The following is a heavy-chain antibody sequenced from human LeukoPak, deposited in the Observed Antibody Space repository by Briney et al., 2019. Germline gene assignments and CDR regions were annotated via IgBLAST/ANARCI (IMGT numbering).Heavy chain of an antibody. CDR1: GYPFSAHF. CDR3: VRGTPTPGMDY. V-gene: IGHV7-4-1*02. CDR2: IDTTTGNP. J-gene: IGHJ4*02. D-gene: IGHD3-10*01. Sequence: ASVKVSRKASGYPFSAHFLNWVRQAPGQGLEWMGNIDTTTGNPRYAQDFTGRFVFSLDTSVSTAYLQITSLKADDTAAYYCVRGTPTPGMDYWGQGTQVTVSS.